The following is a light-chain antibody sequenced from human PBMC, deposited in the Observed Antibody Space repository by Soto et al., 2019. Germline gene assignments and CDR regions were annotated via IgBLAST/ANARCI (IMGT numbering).Light chain of an antibody. CDR2: DAS. CDR1: QSISSW. Sequence: DIQMTQAPSTLSASVGDRESITCRASQSISSWLAWYQQKPGKAPKLLIYDASSLQSGVPSRFSGSESGAEFTLTISGLQPDDFATYYCQQYKNYPFTFGPGT. CDR3: QQYKNYPFT. J-gene: IGKJ3*01. V-gene: IGKV1-5*01.